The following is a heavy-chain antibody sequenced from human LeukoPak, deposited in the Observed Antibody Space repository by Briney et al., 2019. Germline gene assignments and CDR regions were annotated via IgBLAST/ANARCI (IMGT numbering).Heavy chain of an antibody. Sequence: PSETLSLTCNVSGGSINSYYWSWIRQPPGKGLEWIGNIYYSGTINYNPSLKSRVTISVDTSKSQFSLKLSSVTAADTAVYYCARQDSSGWYSWFDPWGQGTLVTVSS. CDR2: IYYSGTI. CDR1: GGSINSYY. J-gene: IGHJ5*02. D-gene: IGHD6-19*01. CDR3: ARQDSSGWYSWFDP. V-gene: IGHV4-59*08.